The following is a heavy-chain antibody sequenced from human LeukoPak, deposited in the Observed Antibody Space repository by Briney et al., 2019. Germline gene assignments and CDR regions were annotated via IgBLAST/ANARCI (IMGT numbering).Heavy chain of an antibody. J-gene: IGHJ4*02. V-gene: IGHV4-39*01. D-gene: IGHD3-22*01. CDR2: IYYSGST. Sequence: PSETLSLTCTVSGGSISISSYYWGWIRQPPGKGLEWIGSIYYSGSTYYNPSLKSRVTISVDTSKNQFSLKLSSVTAADTAVYYSARHKYYYDSSGYYYYFDYWGQGTLVTVSS. CDR1: GGSISISSYY. CDR3: ARHKYYYDSSGYYYYFDY.